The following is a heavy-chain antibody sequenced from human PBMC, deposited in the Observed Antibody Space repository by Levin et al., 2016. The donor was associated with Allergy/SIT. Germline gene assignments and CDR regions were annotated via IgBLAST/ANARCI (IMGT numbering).Heavy chain of an antibody. J-gene: IGHJ6*02. V-gene: IGHV4-31*02. CDR3: ASVASSWYSTLDAYYYYGMDV. Sequence: WIRQPPGKGLEWIGYIYYSGSTYYNPSLKSRVTISVDTSKNQFSLKLSSVTAADTAVYYCASVASSWYSTLDAYYYYGMDVWGQGTTVTVSS. D-gene: IGHD6-13*01. CDR2: IYYSGST.